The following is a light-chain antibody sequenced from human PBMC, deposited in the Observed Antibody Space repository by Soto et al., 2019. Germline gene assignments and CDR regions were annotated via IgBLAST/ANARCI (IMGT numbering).Light chain of an antibody. V-gene: IGKV3-11*01. J-gene: IGKJ2*01. Sequence: EIVLTQSPATLSLSPGERATLSCRASQRVSSYVAWFQQKPGQAPRLLIYDTSNRATGIPARFSASGSGTDFTLTLSSVEPEDFAVYYCQQRSSWPPMYTFGQGTKLDIK. CDR2: DTS. CDR3: QQRSSWPPMYT. CDR1: QRVSSY.